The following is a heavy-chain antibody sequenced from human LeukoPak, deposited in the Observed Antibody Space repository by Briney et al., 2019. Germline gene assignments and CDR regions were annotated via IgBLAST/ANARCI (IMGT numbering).Heavy chain of an antibody. V-gene: IGHV3-48*04. D-gene: IGHD3-16*02. Sequence: GGSLRLSCAASGFTFSSYSMNWVRQAPGKGLEWVSYISSSSSTIYYADSVKGRFTISRDNAKNSLYLQMNSLRAEDTAVYYCARGDPTHRTYYDYVWGSYRYWGQGTLVTVSS. CDR3: ARGDPTHRTYYDYVWGSYRY. CDR2: ISSSSSTI. CDR1: GFTFSSYS. J-gene: IGHJ4*02.